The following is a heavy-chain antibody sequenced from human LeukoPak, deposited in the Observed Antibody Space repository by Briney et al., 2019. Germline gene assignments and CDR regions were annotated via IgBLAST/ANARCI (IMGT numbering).Heavy chain of an antibody. CDR1: GGSISSGSYY. Sequence: SQTLSLTCTVSGGSISSGSYYWSWIRQPAGKGLEWIGRIYTSGSTNYNPSLKSRVTISVDTSKNQFSLKLSSVTAADTAVYYCARSPYYDFWSGYPYFDYWGQGTLVTVSS. D-gene: IGHD3-3*01. V-gene: IGHV4-61*02. CDR2: IYTSGST. J-gene: IGHJ4*02. CDR3: ARSPYYDFWSGYPYFDY.